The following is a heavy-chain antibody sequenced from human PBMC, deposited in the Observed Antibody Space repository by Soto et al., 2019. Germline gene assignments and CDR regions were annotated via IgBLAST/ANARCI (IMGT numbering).Heavy chain of an antibody. CDR1: GFTFGNYW. Sequence: GGSLRLSCSASGFTFGNYWMSWVRQAPGKGPERVANIKQDGSERNYVDPAKGRFTISRDNAENSLYLQMNSLRVEDTGVYYCASARHIGPWGQGTLVTVSS. CDR3: ASARHIGP. D-gene: IGHD2-21*01. CDR2: IKQDGSER. J-gene: IGHJ5*02. V-gene: IGHV3-7*01.